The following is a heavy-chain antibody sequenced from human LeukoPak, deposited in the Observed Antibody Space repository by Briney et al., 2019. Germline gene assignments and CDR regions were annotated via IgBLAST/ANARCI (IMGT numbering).Heavy chain of an antibody. J-gene: IGHJ4*02. CDR3: AREGYYYDSSGYSY. D-gene: IGHD3-22*01. CDR1: GFTFSSYA. Sequence: AGGSLRLSCAASGFTFSSYAMHWVRQAPGKGLEWVAVISYDGSNKYYADSVKGRFTISRDNSKNTLYPQMNSLRAEDTAVYYCAREGYYYDSSGYSYWGQGNLVTVSS. CDR2: ISYDGSNK. V-gene: IGHV3-30-3*01.